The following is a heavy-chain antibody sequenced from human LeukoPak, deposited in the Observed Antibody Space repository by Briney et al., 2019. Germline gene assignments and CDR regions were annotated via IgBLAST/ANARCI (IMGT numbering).Heavy chain of an antibody. CDR2: INAGNGNT. J-gene: IGHJ4*02. D-gene: IGHD3-10*01. V-gene: IGHV1-3*01. CDR1: GYTFTSYA. CDR3: ARGKRGVTHLLQFDY. Sequence: ASVKVSCKASGYTFTSYAMHWVRQAPGQRLEWMGWINAGNGNTKYSQKFQGRVTITRDTSASTAHMELSSLRSEDTAVYYCARGKRGVTHLLQFDYWGQGTLVTISS.